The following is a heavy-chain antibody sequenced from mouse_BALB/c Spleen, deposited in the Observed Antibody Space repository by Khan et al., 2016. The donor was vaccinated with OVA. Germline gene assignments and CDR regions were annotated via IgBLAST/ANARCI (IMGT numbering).Heavy chain of an antibody. V-gene: IGHV1-77*01. J-gene: IGHJ3*01. CDR1: GYTFTDYY. Sequence: QVQLQQPGAELARPGASVKLSCKASGYTFTDYYINWVKQRTGQGLEWIGEISPGSGDTYYNERFKGKATLTADKSSSTAYMQLSSLTSEASAVYCGARMNYFGYTFAYWGQGTLVTVSA. CDR2: ISPGSGDT. CDR3: ARMNYFGYTFAY. D-gene: IGHD1-2*01.